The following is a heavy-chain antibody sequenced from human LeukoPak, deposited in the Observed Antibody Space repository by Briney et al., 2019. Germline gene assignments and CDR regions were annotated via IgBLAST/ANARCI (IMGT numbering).Heavy chain of an antibody. CDR2: IYYSGST. D-gene: IGHD3-10*01. J-gene: IGHJ6*02. Sequence: PSETLSLTCTVSGGSISSYYWSWIRQPPGKGLEWIGYIYYSGSTNYNPSLKSRATISVDTSKNQFSLKLSSVTAADTAVYYCARGVRKNGMDVWGQGTTVTVSS. CDR3: ARGVRKNGMDV. V-gene: IGHV4-59*01. CDR1: GGSISSYY.